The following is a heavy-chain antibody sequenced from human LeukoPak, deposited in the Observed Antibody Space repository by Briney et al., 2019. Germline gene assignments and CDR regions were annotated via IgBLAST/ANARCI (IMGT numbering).Heavy chain of an antibody. CDR2: IKEDESAK. Sequence: GGSLRLSCTASGFTFSIYWMAWARQAPGKGREWVANIKEDESAKHQADSVKGRFTIFRDNAQNSVYLQMSSLRGEDTAVYYCARDVGGSLDYWGQGTLVTVSS. CDR1: GFTFSIYW. V-gene: IGHV3-7*01. J-gene: IGHJ4*02. D-gene: IGHD1-26*01. CDR3: ARDVGGSLDY.